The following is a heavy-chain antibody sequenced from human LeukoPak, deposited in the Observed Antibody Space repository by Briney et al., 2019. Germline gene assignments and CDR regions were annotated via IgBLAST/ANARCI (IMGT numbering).Heavy chain of an antibody. CDR2: IYYNGST. D-gene: IGHD2/OR15-2a*01. CDR1: GGSFSGYY. J-gene: IGHJ4*02. CDR3: ARPTSKLGSFDY. V-gene: IGHV4-34*01. Sequence: PSETLSLTCAVYGGSFSGYYWSWIRQPPGKGLEWIGTIYYNGSTYYNPSLKSRITISVDTSKNQFSLKMRSVTAADTAVYYCARPTSKLGSFDYWGQGTLVTVSS.